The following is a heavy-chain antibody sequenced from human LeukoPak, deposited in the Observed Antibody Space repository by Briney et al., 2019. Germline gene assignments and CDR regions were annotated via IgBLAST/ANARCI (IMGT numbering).Heavy chain of an antibody. CDR1: GGSISSGDYY. Sequence: SETLSLTCTVSGGSISSGDYYWSWIRQPPGKGLEWIGYIYYSGSTYYNPSLKSRVTISVDTSKNQFSLKLSSVTAADTAVYYCARDGMGRNFDYWGQGTLVTVSS. V-gene: IGHV4-30-4*01. CDR3: ARDGMGRNFDY. CDR2: IYYSGST. J-gene: IGHJ4*02. D-gene: IGHD1-14*01.